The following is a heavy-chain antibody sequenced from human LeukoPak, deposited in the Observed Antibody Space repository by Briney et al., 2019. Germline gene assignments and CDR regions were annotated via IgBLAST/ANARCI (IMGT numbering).Heavy chain of an antibody. Sequence: ASVKVSFKASGYTFNNYGISWVRQAPGQGLEWMGWISAYNGNTYYAQRFQGRVTMTTDTPTNTAYMELRSLRSDDTAVYYCARDRYYFDSSDYYFFDYWGQGTLVTVSS. CDR2: ISAYNGNT. J-gene: IGHJ4*02. V-gene: IGHV1-18*01. CDR3: ARDRYYFDSSDYYFFDY. CDR1: GYTFNNYG. D-gene: IGHD3-22*01.